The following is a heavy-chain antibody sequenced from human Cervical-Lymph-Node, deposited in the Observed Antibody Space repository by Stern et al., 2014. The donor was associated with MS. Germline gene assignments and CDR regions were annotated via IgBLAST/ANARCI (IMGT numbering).Heavy chain of an antibody. CDR2: ISTYNGNT. Sequence: QVQLEQSGPEVKKPGASVTVSCKASGYRFNSYGINWVRQAPGQGLEWMGRISTYNGNTNYAQKIPGRVTMTTATSTGTAYMELRSLRSDDTAVYYCARTNPLRFGNFHGIDVWGQGTTVIVSS. D-gene: IGHD3-3*01. CDR1: GYRFNSYG. V-gene: IGHV1-18*01. J-gene: IGHJ6*02. CDR3: ARTNPLRFGNFHGIDV.